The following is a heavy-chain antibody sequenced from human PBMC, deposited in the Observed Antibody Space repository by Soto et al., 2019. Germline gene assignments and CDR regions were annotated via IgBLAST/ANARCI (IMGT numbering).Heavy chain of an antibody. CDR3: ARLPFPWGWFDP. J-gene: IGHJ5*02. CDR2: ISGSGRTI. CDR1: GIVFSDY. V-gene: IGHV3-11*01. Sequence: QVQLVESGGGLVKPGGSLRLSCAASGIVFSDYMSWVRQAPGKGLEWLSYISGSGRTIYSADSVKCRFTISTDNATNPLYLQMNNVRTEDTAVYYCARLPFPWGWFDPWGQGTLVTVSS. D-gene: IGHD3-16*01.